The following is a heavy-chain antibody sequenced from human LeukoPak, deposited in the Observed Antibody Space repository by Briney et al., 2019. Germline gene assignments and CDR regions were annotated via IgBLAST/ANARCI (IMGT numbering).Heavy chain of an antibody. V-gene: IGHV3-9*01. CDR3: AKDIIAAAGPFDY. J-gene: IGHJ4*02. D-gene: IGHD6-13*01. CDR1: GFTFDDYA. CDR2: ISWNSGSI. Sequence: GRSLRLSCAASGFTFDDYAMHWVRQAPGKGLEWVSGISWNSGSIGYADSVKGRFTISRDNAKNSLYLQMNSLRAEDTALYYCAKDIIAAAGPFDYWGQGTLVTVSS.